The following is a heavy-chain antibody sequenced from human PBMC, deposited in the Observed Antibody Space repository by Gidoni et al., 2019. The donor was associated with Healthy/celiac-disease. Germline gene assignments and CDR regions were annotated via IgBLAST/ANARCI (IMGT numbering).Heavy chain of an antibody. V-gene: IGHV4-34*01. CDR3: ARGGYCSGGSCGWFDP. CDR2: INHSGST. J-gene: IGHJ5*02. D-gene: IGHD2-15*01. CDR1: GGSFSGYY. Sequence: QVQLQQWGAGLLQPSETLSLTCAVSGGSFSGYYWSWIRQPPGKGLEWIGEINHSGSTNYNPSLKSRVTISVDTSKNQFSLKLSSVTAADTAVYYCARGGYCSGGSCGWFDPWGQGTLVTVSS.